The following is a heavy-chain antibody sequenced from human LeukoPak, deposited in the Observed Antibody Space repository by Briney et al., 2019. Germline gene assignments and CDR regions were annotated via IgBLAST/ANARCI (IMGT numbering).Heavy chain of an antibody. J-gene: IGHJ6*02. Sequence: GGSLRLSCAASGFTFSSYAMHWVRQAPGRGLEWVAVISYDGSNKYYADSVKGRFTISRDNSKNTLYLQMNSLRAEDTAVYYCARVKGHSSGWYHGMDVWGQGTTVTVSS. V-gene: IGHV3-30-3*01. CDR3: ARVKGHSSGWYHGMDV. D-gene: IGHD6-19*01. CDR2: ISYDGSNK. CDR1: GFTFSSYA.